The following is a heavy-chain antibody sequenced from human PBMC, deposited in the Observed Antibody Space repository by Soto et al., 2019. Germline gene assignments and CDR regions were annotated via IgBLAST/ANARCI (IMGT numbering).Heavy chain of an antibody. CDR3: AIIVGVHEPHRAFDS. CDR1: GYIFTCFY. Sequence: XSVHVSCESSGYIFTCFYMHWVRQAPGQGLEWMGRINPDSGDTDHSEKFQRRVTMTRDTSISTAYMELTSLTSDDTAVYHCAIIVGVHEPHRAFDSWGQGTRVTV. J-gene: IGHJ4*02. CDR2: INPDSGDT. V-gene: IGHV1-2*06. D-gene: IGHD2-2*01.